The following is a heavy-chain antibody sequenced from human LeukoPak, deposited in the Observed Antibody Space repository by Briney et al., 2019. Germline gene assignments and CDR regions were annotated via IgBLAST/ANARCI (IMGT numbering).Heavy chain of an antibody. V-gene: IGHV4-4*07. Sequence: SETLSLTCTVSGGSISSYYWSWIRQPAGKGLERIGRIYTSGSTNYNPSLKSRVTISLDTSKTQFSLKLSSVTAADTAVYYCARDKWEPRYAFDIWGQGTMVTVSS. J-gene: IGHJ3*02. CDR1: GGSISSYY. D-gene: IGHD1-26*01. CDR2: IYTSGST. CDR3: ARDKWEPRYAFDI.